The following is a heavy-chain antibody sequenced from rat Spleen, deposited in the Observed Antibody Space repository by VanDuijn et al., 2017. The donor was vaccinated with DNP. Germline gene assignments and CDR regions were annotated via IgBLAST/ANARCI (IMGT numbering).Heavy chain of an antibody. V-gene: IGHV2S12*01. D-gene: IGHD1-2*01. CDR2: MSIGGSS. CDR1: GFSLTSYG. Sequence: QVHLKESGPGLVQPSQTLSLTCTVSGFSLTSYGVSWVRQSPGKGLEWVAAMSIGGSSYFNSALKSRLSISRDTSQSQVFLEMNNLQTEDTAIYFCTREEPRVLSFFSSLFDYWGQGVMVTVSS. J-gene: IGHJ2*01. CDR3: TREEPRVLSFFSSLFDY.